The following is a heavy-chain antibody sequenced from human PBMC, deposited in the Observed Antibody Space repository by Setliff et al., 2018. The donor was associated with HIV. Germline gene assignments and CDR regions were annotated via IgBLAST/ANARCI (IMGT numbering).Heavy chain of an antibody. V-gene: IGHV4-61*02. CDR3: ARGPPGSSIGWYVGY. D-gene: IGHD6-19*01. CDR2: IYTSGST. J-gene: IGHJ4*02. Sequence: SETLSLTCTVSGGSISSGSYYWSWIRQPAGKGLEWIGRIYTSGSTNYNPSLKSRVTISLGTSRWQFSLRLSSVIAADTAVYYCARGPPGSSIGWYVGYWGQGTLVTVSS. CDR1: GGSISSGSYY.